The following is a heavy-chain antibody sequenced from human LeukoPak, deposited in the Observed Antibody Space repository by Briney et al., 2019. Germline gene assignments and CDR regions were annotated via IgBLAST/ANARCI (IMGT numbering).Heavy chain of an antibody. CDR1: GASISSYY. V-gene: IGHV4-59*01. CDR2: IFYSGST. D-gene: IGHD6-13*01. J-gene: IGHJ4*02. CDR3: ASGPYPAAGTDHQFDY. Sequence: PSETLSLTCTVSGASISSYYWSWIRQPPGKGLEWIGYIFYSGSTLYNPSLQSRATISVDTSKNQFSLKLTSVTAADTAVYYCASGPYPAAGTDHQFDYWGQGTLVTVSS.